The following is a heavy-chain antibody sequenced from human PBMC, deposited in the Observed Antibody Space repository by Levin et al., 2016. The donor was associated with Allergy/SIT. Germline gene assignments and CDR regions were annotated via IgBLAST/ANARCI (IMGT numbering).Heavy chain of an antibody. CDR3: ARGRLGGYYYGMDV. CDR1: GDSVSSNSVT. J-gene: IGHJ6*02. Sequence: SETLSLTCAISGDSVSSNSVTWIWIRQSPSRGLECLGRTYYRSRWYNDYAVSVRSRITINPDTSKNQFSLQLNSVTPEDTAVYYCARGRLGGYYYGMDVWGQGTTVTVSS. D-gene: IGHD3-10*01. V-gene: IGHV6-1*01. CDR2: TYYRSRWYN.